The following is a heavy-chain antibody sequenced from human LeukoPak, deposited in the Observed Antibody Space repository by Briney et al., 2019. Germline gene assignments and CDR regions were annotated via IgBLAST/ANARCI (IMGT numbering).Heavy chain of an antibody. V-gene: IGHV4-4*07. CDR1: GGSISSYY. CDR3: ARGPYSYDSSGAFDI. J-gene: IGHJ3*02. D-gene: IGHD3-22*01. CDR2: VYTSGST. Sequence: SETLSLTCTVSGGSISSYYWSWIRQPAGKGLEWIGRVYTSGSTNYNPSLKSRVTMSVDTSKNQFSLKLSSVTAADTAVYFCARGPYSYDSSGAFDIWGQGTMVTVSS.